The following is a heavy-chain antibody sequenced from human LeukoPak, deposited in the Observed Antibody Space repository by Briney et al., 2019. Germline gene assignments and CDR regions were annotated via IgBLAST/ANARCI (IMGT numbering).Heavy chain of an antibody. CDR2: ISAYNGNT. Sequence: ASVKVSCKASGYTFTSYGISWVRQAPGQGLEWMGWISAYNGNTNYAQKLQGRVTMTTVTSTSTAYMELRSLRSDDTAVCYCARGGDYYDSSGYYYLDFDYWGQGTLVTVSS. CDR1: GYTFTSYG. V-gene: IGHV1-18*01. CDR3: ARGGDYYDSSGYYYLDFDY. D-gene: IGHD3-22*01. J-gene: IGHJ4*02.